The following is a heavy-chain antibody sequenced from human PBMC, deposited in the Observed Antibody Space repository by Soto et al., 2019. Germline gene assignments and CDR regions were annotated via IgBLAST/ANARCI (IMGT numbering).Heavy chain of an antibody. J-gene: IGHJ6*02. V-gene: IGHV3-7*03. Sequence: PGGSLRLSCAASGLTFSSYWMSWVRQAPGKGLEWVANIKQDGSEKYYVDSVKGRFTISRDNAKNSLYLQMNSLRAEDTAVYYCARDNLYYYGMDVWGQGTTVTVSS. CDR1: GLTFSSYW. CDR3: ARDNLYYYGMDV. CDR2: IKQDGSEK.